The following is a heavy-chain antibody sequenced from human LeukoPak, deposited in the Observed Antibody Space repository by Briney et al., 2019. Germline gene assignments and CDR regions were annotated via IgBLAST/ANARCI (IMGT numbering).Heavy chain of an antibody. Sequence: PGGSLRLSCTASGFTFSFYMMNWVRPAPGKGLEWVSSISTSSSHIYYADSLKGRFTVSRDNAKNSLYLQMNNLRAEDTAVYYCARDDNWNDKPFDLWGPGTLVTVSS. CDR1: GFTFSFYM. D-gene: IGHD1-20*01. J-gene: IGHJ4*02. V-gene: IGHV3-21*01. CDR3: ARDDNWNDKPFDL. CDR2: ISTSSSHI.